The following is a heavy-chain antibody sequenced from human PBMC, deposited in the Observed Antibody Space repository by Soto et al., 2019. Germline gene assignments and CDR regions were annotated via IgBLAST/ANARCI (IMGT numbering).Heavy chain of an antibody. CDR3: ARVSYGSGSLSTYYYYGMDV. J-gene: IGHJ6*02. Sequence: PSETLSLTCTVSGGSISSYYWSWIRQPPGKGLEWIGYIYYSGSTNYNPSLKSRVTISVDTSKNQFSLKLSSVTAADTAVYYCARVSYGSGSLSTYYYYGMDVWGQGTTVTVS. CDR1: GGSISSYY. CDR2: IYYSGST. V-gene: IGHV4-59*01. D-gene: IGHD3-10*01.